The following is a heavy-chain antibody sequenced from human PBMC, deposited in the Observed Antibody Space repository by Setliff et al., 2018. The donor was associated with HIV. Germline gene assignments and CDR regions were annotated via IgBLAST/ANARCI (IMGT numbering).Heavy chain of an antibody. D-gene: IGHD6-19*01. V-gene: IGHV1-8*01. CDR3: ARAMRPGTGWLLYFYYYLDV. CDR1: GYSFTDND. J-gene: IGHJ6*03. CDR2: MDPKSSHT. Sequence: GASVKVSCKASGYSFTDNDINWVRQATGRGLEWMGWMDPKSSHTVYAEKFQGRVTITRDTSISTAYMELSSLRSEDTAVYFCARAMRPGTGWLLYFYYYLDVWGTGTTVTVSS.